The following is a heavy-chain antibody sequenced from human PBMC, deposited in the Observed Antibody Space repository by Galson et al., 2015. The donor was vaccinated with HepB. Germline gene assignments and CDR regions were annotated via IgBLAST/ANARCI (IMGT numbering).Heavy chain of an antibody. CDR3: AKAARAVAGMDGMGV. CDR1: GFTLSSYA. Sequence: SLRLSCAASGFTLSSYAMSWVRQAPGKGLEWVSVIISGGRTYYADSVKGRFTISRDNYKNTVYLQLNSLRAEDTAIFYCAKAARAVAGMDGMGVWGQGTTVTVSS. V-gene: IGHV3-23*01. CDR2: IISGGRT. D-gene: IGHD6-19*01. J-gene: IGHJ6*02.